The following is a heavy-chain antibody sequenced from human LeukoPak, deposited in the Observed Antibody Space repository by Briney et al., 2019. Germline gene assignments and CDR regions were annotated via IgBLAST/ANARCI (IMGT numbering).Heavy chain of an antibody. V-gene: IGHV4-34*01. CDR2: INHSGST. CDR3: ASSSGLLWFGEAGDFDY. J-gene: IGHJ4*02. D-gene: IGHD3-10*01. CDR1: GGSFSGYY. Sequence: PSETLSLTCAVYGGSFSGYYWSWIRQPPGKGLEWIGEINHSGSTNYNPSLKSRVTISVDTSKNQFSLKLSSVTAADTAVYYCASSSGLLWFGEAGDFDYWGQGTLVTVSS.